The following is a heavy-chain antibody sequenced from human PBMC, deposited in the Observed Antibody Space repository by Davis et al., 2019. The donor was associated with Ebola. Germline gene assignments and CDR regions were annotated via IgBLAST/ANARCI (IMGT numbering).Heavy chain of an antibody. CDR2: INPNSGGT. CDR3: ARDQLGEQLDYYYYYGMDV. J-gene: IGHJ6*02. CDR1: GYTFTSYA. D-gene: IGHD6-13*01. Sequence: ASVKVSCKASGYTFTSYAMHWVRQAPGQRLEWMGWINPNSGGTNYAQKFQGWVTMTRDTSISTAYMELSRLRSDDTAVYYCARDQLGEQLDYYYYYGMDVWGQGTTVTVSS. V-gene: IGHV1-2*04.